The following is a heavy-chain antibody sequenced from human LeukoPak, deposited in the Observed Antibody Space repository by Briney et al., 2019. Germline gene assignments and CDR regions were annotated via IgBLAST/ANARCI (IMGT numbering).Heavy chain of an antibody. J-gene: IGHJ5*02. Sequence: PSETLSLTCTVSGYSISSGYYWGWIRQPPGKGLEWIGSIYHSGSTYYNPSLKSRVTISVDTSKNQFSLKLSSVTAADTAVYYCARDRVGATQGWFDPWGQGTLVTVSS. CDR1: GYSISSGYY. V-gene: IGHV4-38-2*02. CDR3: ARDRVGATQGWFDP. CDR2: IYHSGST. D-gene: IGHD1-26*01.